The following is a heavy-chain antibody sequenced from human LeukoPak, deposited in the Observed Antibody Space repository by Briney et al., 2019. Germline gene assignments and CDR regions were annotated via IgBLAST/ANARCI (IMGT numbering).Heavy chain of an antibody. CDR1: GLTFDDHG. CDR2: IKWDGGRT. J-gene: IGHJ4*02. V-gene: IGHV3-20*04. CDR3: ARVLIGRRGGWSRRWDY. D-gene: IGHD6-19*01. Sequence: GGSLRLSCAASGLTFDDHGMSWVRQAPGKGLEWVSGIKWDGGRTGYADSVKGRFTISRDNAKNSVYLQMNSLRAEDTAVYYCARVLIGRRGGWSRRWDYWGQGTLVTVSS.